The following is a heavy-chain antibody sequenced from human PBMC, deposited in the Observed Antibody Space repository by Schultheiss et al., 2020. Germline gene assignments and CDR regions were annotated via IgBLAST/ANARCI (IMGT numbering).Heavy chain of an antibody. V-gene: IGHV4-61*02. CDR2: IYTSGST. D-gene: IGHD5-24*01. CDR3: ARDSRDGSHTTRGMDV. CDR1: GGSISSGDYY. Sequence: SETLSLTCTVSGGSISSGDYYWSWIRQPPGKGLEWIGRIYTSGSTNYNPSLKSRVTISVDTSKNQFSLKLSSVTAADTAVYYCARDSRDGSHTTRGMDVWGQGTTVTVSS. J-gene: IGHJ6*02.